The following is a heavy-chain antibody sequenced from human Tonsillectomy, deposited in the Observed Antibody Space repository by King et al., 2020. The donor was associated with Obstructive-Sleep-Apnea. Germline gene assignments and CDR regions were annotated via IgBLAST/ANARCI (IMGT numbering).Heavy chain of an antibody. CDR3: ARGGGYFFDY. D-gene: IGHD3-16*01. Sequence: QLQESGPGLVKPSVTLSLTCAVSGGSISSNNWWNWVRQPPGKGLEWIGEIFHSGGTNYNPSLKSRVTISIDKSKNHFSRMLSSVTAADTAVYYCARGGGYFFDYWGQGALFTVSS. V-gene: IGHV4-4*02. CDR2: IFHSGGT. J-gene: IGHJ4*02. CDR1: GGSISSNNW.